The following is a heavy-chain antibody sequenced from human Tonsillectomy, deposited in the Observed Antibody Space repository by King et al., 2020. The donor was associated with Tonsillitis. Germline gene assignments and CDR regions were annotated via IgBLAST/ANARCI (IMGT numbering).Heavy chain of an antibody. Sequence: VQLVESGGGVVQPGRSLRLSCAASGFTFSSYAMHWVRQAPGKGLEWVAVISYDGSNKYYADSVKGRFTISRDNSKNTLYLQMNSLRAKVTDVYYCARGPCSSTSCYRDAFDIWGQGTMVTVSS. CDR2: ISYDGSNK. J-gene: IGHJ3*02. D-gene: IGHD2-2*01. CDR1: GFTFSSYA. V-gene: IGHV3-30*04. CDR3: ARGPCSSTSCYRDAFDI.